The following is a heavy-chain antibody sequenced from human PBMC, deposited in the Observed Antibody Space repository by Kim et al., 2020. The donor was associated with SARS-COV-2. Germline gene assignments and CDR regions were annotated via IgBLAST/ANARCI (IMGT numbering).Heavy chain of an antibody. CDR2: IYYSGST. V-gene: IGHV4-39*07. CDR1: GGSISGSNYY. J-gene: IGHJ4*02. Sequence: SETLSLTCAVSGGSISGSNYYWGWIRQPPGKGLEWIGNIYYSGSTFYSPSLRSRVTMSVETSKNQFSLEMFSVTAADTALYYCARVSTTEFDYWGRGTLVTVSS. D-gene: IGHD1-1*01. CDR3: ARVSTTEFDY.